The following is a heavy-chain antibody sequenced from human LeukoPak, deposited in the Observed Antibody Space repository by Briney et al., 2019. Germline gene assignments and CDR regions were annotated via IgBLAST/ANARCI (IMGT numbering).Heavy chain of an antibody. J-gene: IGHJ4*02. CDR1: GGSISSSSYY. CDR3: ALNGGSTSCYDY. D-gene: IGHD2-2*01. CDR2: IYYSGST. Sequence: SETLSLTCTVSGGSISSSSYYWGWIRQPPGKGLEWIGSIYYSGSTYYNPSLKSRVTISVDTSKNQFSLKLSSVTAADTAVYYCALNGGSTSCYDYWGQGTLVTVSS. V-gene: IGHV4-39*01.